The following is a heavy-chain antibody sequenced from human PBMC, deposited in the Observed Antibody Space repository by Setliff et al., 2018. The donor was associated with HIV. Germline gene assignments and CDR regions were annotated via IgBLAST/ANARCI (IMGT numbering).Heavy chain of an antibody. V-gene: IGHV3-23*01. CDR3: AKLRHDFLIDS. J-gene: IGHJ4*02. CDR2: ISNNGGKT. D-gene: IGHD3-3*01. Sequence: GGSLRLSCAASGFTFSSYAMTWVRQAPGKGLEWVSSISNNGGKTYYADSEKGRFTISRDNSKNTLYLQMNSLRAADTAVYYCAKLRHDFLIDSWGQGTLVTVSS. CDR1: GFTFSSYA.